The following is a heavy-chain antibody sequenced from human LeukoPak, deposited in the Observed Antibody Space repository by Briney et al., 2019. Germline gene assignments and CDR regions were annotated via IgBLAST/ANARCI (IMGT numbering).Heavy chain of an antibody. CDR3: SAAGWEFGY. V-gene: IGHV3-7*01. Sequence: GGSLRLSCVASVSSGLTRWVNWVRQAPGKGLEWVVIIKEDGSDKYYVDSVKGRFTISRDNAKNSVYLQMNSLRVEDTAVYCASAAGWEFGYWGQGTLVTVSS. CDR2: IKEDGSDK. J-gene: IGHJ4*02. CDR1: VSSGLTRW. D-gene: IGHD1-26*01.